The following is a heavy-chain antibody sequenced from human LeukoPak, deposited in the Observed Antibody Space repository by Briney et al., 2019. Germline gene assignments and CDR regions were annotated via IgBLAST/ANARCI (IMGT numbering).Heavy chain of an antibody. CDR2: IYPGDYET. D-gene: IGHD2-21*02. CDR3: AIPPGYCGNDCSFDH. Sequence: GEALKISCEGSGYSFSNYWIGWGREMPGKGLGWMGIIYPGDYETRYSPSFQGLVTISVDKSISTAYLQWSSLKASDTAMYYCAIPPGYCGNDCSFDHWGQGTLVTVSS. CDR1: GYSFSNYW. J-gene: IGHJ4*02. V-gene: IGHV5-51*01.